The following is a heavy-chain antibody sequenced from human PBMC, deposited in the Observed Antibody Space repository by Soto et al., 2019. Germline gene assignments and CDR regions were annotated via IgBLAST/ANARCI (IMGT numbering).Heavy chain of an antibody. Sequence: SETLSLTCAVYGASFSGYYWSWIRQPPGKGLEWIGEINHSGSTTYNPSLKSRVTISVDTSKNQFSLKLSSVTAADTAVYYCARTSRFDYWGQGTLVTVSS. CDR3: ARTSRFDY. V-gene: IGHV4-34*01. CDR2: INHSGST. J-gene: IGHJ4*02. CDR1: GASFSGYY. D-gene: IGHD6-6*01.